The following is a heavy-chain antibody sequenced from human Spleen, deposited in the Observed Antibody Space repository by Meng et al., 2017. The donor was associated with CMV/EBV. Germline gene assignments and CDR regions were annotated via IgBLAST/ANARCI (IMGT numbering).Heavy chain of an antibody. Sequence: ASVKVSCKASGYSFLTYGISWLRRAPGQGLEWMGWISAHNANINYAQKFQGRITMTTDISTSTTYMELRTLRSDDTAVYYCARDRYYRYVDYWGQGTLVTVSS. J-gene: IGHJ4*02. CDR1: GYSFLTYG. CDR2: ISAHNANI. CDR3: ARDRYYRYVDY. D-gene: IGHD3-16*02. V-gene: IGHV1-18*01.